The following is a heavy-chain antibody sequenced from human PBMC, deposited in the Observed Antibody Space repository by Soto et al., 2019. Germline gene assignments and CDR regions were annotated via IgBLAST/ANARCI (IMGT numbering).Heavy chain of an antibody. D-gene: IGHD6-6*01. CDR1: GFSFGGYY. J-gene: IGHJ6*02. CDR3: ARTYSSSIVPHYYYTMDV. V-gene: IGHV3-11*01. Sequence: GGSLSLACAASGFSFGGYYLNWMREAPGKGLEWVSYISGSGDTIHYVDSVKGRFTISRDNAKRSLFLQMNSLRAEDTAIYYCARTYSSSIVPHYYYTMDVWGQGTAVTVSS. CDR2: ISGSGDTI.